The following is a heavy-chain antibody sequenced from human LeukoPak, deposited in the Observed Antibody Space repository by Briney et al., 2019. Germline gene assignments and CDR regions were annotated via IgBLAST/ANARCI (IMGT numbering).Heavy chain of an antibody. J-gene: IGHJ6*02. CDR1: GGSISSYY. CDR2: IYTSGST. Sequence: SETLSLTCTVSGGSISSYYWSWIRQPPGKGLEWIGYIYTSGSTNYNPSLKSRVTISVDTSKNQFSLKLSSVTAADTAVYYCARRQYYYGMDVWGQGTTVTVSS. CDR3: ARRQYYYGMDV. V-gene: IGHV4-4*09.